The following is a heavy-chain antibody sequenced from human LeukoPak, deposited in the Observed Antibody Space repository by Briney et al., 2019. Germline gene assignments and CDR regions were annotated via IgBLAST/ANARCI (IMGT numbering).Heavy chain of an antibody. CDR3: TTFVKYSSSFAIDY. D-gene: IGHD6-6*01. Sequence: GGSLRLSCAASGFTFSNAWMSWVRQAPGKGLEWVGRIKSKTDGGTTDYAVPVKGRFTISRDDSKNTLYLQMNSLKTEDTAVYYCTTFVKYSSSFAIDYWGQGTLVTVSS. CDR1: GFTFSNAW. V-gene: IGHV3-15*01. J-gene: IGHJ4*02. CDR2: IKSKTDGGTT.